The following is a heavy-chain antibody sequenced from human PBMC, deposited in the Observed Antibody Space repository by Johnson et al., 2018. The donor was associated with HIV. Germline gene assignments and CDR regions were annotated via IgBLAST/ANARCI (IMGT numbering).Heavy chain of an antibody. J-gene: IGHJ3*02. CDR2: ISFDGTSK. CDR3: AKPLQLEEGAFDI. CDR1: GFTFSSYG. D-gene: IGHD6-6*01. V-gene: IGHV3-30*19. Sequence: QVQLVESGGGVVQPGGSLRLSCAASGFTFSSYGMHWVRQAPGKGLEWVACISFDGTSKYYADSVKGRLTISRDNSKNTLYLQMNSLRAEDTAVYYCAKPLQLEEGAFDIWGQGTMVTVSS.